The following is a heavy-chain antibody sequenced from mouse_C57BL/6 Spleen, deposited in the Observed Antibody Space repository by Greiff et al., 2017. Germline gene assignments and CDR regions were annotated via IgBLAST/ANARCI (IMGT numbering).Heavy chain of an antibody. V-gene: IGHV1-82*01. CDR1: GYAFSSSW. Sequence: QVQLQQSGPELVKPGASVKISCKASGYAFSSSWMNWVKQRPGKGLEWIGRIYPGDGDTNYNGKFKGKATLTADKSSSTAYMQLSSLTSEDSVVYFCARWAGTGGYARDYWGQGTSVTVSS. D-gene: IGHD4-1*01. CDR2: IYPGDGDT. J-gene: IGHJ4*01. CDR3: ARWAGTGGYARDY.